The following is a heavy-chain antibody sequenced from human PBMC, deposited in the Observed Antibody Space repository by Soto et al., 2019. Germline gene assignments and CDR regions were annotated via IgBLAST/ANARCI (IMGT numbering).Heavy chain of an antibody. CDR2: VVDYNQNT. J-gene: IGHJ4*02. V-gene: IGHV1-18*01. D-gene: IGHD3-10*01. CDR1: GYAFSHYG. CDR3: VSDLDGSGSYYTDF. Sequence: QVQLVQSGAQVKKPGASVQVSCKASGYAFSHYGISWVRQAPGQGLEWMGWVVDYNQNTYYAQKFQGRVTLTTDTSTGTAYMELRTLRSDDTAVYFCVSDLDGSGSYYTDFWGQGTLVTVSS.